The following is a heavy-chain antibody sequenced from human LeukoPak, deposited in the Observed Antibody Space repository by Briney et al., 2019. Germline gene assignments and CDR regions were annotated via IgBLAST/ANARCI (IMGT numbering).Heavy chain of an antibody. V-gene: IGHV4-59*08. CDR1: GGSISSYY. Sequence: PSETLSLTCTVSGGSISSYYWSWIRQPPGKGLEWIGYIYYSGSTNYNPSIKSRVTISVDTSKNQFSLKLSPVTAADTAVYYCARLHDGYRYGADYWGQGTLVTAS. J-gene: IGHJ4*02. CDR3: ARLHDGYRYGADY. D-gene: IGHD5-18*01. CDR2: IYYSGST.